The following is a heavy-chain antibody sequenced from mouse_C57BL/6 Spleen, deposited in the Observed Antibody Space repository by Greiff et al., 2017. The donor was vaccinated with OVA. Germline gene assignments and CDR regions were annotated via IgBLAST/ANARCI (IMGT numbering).Heavy chain of an antibody. CDR2: INPNNGGT. Sequence: EVQLQQSGPELVKPGASVKISCKASGYTFTDYYMNWVKQSHGKSLEWIGDINPNNGGTSYNQKFKGKATLTVDKSSSTAYMELRSLTSEDSAVYYCARRWLGFDYWGQGTTLTVSA. V-gene: IGHV1-26*01. CDR1: GYTFTDYY. J-gene: IGHJ2*01. CDR3: ARRWLGFDY. D-gene: IGHD2-3*01.